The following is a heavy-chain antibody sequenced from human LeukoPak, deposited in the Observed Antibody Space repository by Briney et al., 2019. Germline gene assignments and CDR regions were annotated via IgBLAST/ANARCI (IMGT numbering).Heavy chain of an antibody. CDR2: IYYSGST. J-gene: IGHJ5*02. V-gene: IGHV4-59*01. CDR3: ARGGYYGSGNDFRFDP. CDR1: GGSISSYY. Sequence: SETLSLTGTVSGGSISSYYWSWIRQPPGKGLEWVGYIYYSGSTNYKPSLKSRVTISVDTSKNQFSLKLSSVTAADTAVYYCARGGYYGSGNDFRFDPWGQGTLVTVSS. D-gene: IGHD3-10*01.